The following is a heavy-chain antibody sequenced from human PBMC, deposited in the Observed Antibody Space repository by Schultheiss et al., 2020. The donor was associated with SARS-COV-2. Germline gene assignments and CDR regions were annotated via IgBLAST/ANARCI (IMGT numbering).Heavy chain of an antibody. V-gene: IGHV4-34*01. CDR3: ASSIWSGYLPTTWS. D-gene: IGHD3-3*01. CDR2: INHSGST. Sequence: GSLRLSCAASGFTFSNYAMHWVRQPPGKGLEWIGEINHSGSTNYNPSLKSRVTISVDTSKNQFSLKLSSVTAADTAVYYCASSIWSGYLPTTWSWGQGTLVTVSS. CDR1: GFTFSNYA. J-gene: IGHJ4*02.